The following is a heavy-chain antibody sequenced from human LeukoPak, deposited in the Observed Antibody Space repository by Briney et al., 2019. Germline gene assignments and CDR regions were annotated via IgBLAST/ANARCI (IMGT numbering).Heavy chain of an antibody. J-gene: IGHJ4*02. CDR3: AKDPELTMVRGLPPH. CDR2: ISAGGGST. CDR1: GFTFSSYA. Sequence: GGSLRLSCAASGFTFSSYAMSWVRQAPGKGLEWVSTISAGGGSTYYADSVKGRFTISRDNSKNTLYLQMNSLRAEDTAVYYCAKDPELTMVRGLPPHWGQGTLVTVSS. D-gene: IGHD3-10*01. V-gene: IGHV3-23*01.